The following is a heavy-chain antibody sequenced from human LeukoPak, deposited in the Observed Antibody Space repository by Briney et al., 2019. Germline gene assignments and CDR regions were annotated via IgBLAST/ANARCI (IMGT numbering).Heavy chain of an antibody. Sequence: PGGSLRLSCAASGFTFSSYAMNWVRQAPGKGLEWVSSISSSSSYIYYADSVKGRFTISRDNAKNSLYLQMNSLRAEDTAVYYCARSLGLIQLVRSGFFDYWGQGTLVTVSS. D-gene: IGHD6-13*01. CDR1: GFTFSSYA. CDR2: ISSSSSYI. V-gene: IGHV3-21*01. J-gene: IGHJ4*02. CDR3: ARSLGLIQLVRSGFFDY.